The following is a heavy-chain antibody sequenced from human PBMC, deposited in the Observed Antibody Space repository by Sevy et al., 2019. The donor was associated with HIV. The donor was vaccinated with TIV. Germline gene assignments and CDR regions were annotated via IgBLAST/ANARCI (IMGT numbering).Heavy chain of an antibody. CDR2: IKKDGSEK. CDR1: GFTFSNYW. V-gene: IGHV3-7*03. J-gene: IGHJ6*02. Sequence: GGSLRLSSAASGFTFSNYWMSWVRQAPGKGLEWVANIKKDGSEKYYVDSVKGRFTISRDNAKNSLFLQMNSLRAEDTALYNCARDCSSTSCLWGLDVWGQGTTVTVSS. D-gene: IGHD2-2*01. CDR3: ARDCSSTSCLWGLDV.